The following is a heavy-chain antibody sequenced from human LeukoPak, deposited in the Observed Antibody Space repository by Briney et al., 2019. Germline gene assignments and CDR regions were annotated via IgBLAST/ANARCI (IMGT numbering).Heavy chain of an antibody. J-gene: IGHJ4*02. V-gene: IGHV4-38-2*02. CDR3: ARRLIAARLYYFDY. CDR2: IYHSGST. Sequence: SETLSLTCTVSGYSISSGYYWGWIRQPPGKGLEWIGSIYHSGSTYYNPSLKSRVTISVDTSKNQFSLKLSSVTAADTAVYYCARRLIAARLYYFDYWGQGTLVTVSS. CDR1: GYSISSGYY. D-gene: IGHD6-6*01.